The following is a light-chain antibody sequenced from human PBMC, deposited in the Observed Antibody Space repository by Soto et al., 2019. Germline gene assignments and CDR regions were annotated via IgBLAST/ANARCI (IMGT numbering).Light chain of an antibody. CDR1: SSNIGNNA. J-gene: IGLJ2*01. CDR3: AAWDDSLNGQV. Sequence: QSVLTQPPSVSEAPRQRVTISCSGSSSNIGNNAVNWYQQLPGKAPKLLIYYDDLLPSGVSDRFSGSKSGTSASLAISGLQHAAEADYYCAAWDDSLNGQVFGGGTKVTVL. CDR2: YDD. V-gene: IGLV1-36*01.